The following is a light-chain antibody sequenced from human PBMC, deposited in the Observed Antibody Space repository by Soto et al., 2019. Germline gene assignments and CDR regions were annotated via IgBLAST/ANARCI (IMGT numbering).Light chain of an antibody. CDR1: RSISSN. CDR3: QPHNNWPVVT. CDR2: GAS. J-gene: IGKJ4*01. Sequence: EMVMTQSPATLSVSPGERVTLSCRASRSISSNLAWYQQKPGQAPRLLIYGASTRATGIPARFSDSGSGTEFTLTINSLQSEDFAMYYCQPHNNWPVVTFGGGTRVEIK. V-gene: IGKV3-15*01.